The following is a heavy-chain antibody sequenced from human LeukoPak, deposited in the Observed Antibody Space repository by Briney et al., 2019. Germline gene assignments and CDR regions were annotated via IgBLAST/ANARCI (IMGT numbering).Heavy chain of an antibody. V-gene: IGHV3-23*01. CDR1: GFTFSSYG. D-gene: IGHD3-22*01. Sequence: TGGSLRLSCAASGFTFSSYGMSWVRQAPGKGLEWVSAISGSGGSTYYADSVKGRFTISRDNSKNTLYLQMNSLRAEDTAVYYCAKDRITMRYAFDIWGQGTMVTVSS. J-gene: IGHJ3*02. CDR2: ISGSGGST. CDR3: AKDRITMRYAFDI.